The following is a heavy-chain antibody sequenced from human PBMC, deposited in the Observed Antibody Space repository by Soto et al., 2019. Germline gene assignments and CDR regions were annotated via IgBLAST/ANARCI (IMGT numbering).Heavy chain of an antibody. D-gene: IGHD2-15*01. Sequence: QVQLVQSGAEVKKPGSSVKVSCKASGGTFSSYAISWVRQAPGQGLEWMGGIIPIFGTANYAQKFQGRVTITADESTSKAYMELSSLRSEDTAVYYCARGRPDCSGGSCYPRCFDPWGQGTLVTVSS. CDR1: GGTFSSYA. CDR2: IIPIFGTA. V-gene: IGHV1-69*01. CDR3: ARGRPDCSGGSCYPRCFDP. J-gene: IGHJ5*02.